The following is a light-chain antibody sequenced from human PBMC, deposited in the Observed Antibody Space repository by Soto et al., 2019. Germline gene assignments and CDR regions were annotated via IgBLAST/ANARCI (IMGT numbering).Light chain of an antibody. J-gene: IGLJ3*02. CDR2: ENN. V-gene: IGLV1-51*02. CDR1: SSNIGSDF. CDR3: AAWDTSLSGGV. Sequence: QSVFTQPPSVSAAPGQKVTISCSGSSSNIGSDFVSWYQQLPGTAPQLLIYENNKRPSGIPDRFSGSKSATSATLGITGLQTGDEAEYYCAAWDTSLSGGVFGGGTKLTVL.